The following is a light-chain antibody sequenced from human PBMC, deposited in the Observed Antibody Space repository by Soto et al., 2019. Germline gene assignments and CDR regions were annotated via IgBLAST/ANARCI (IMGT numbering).Light chain of an antibody. J-gene: IGKJ2*01. Sequence: EVVLTQSPATLSLSPGERATLSCRASQTVNVNLAWHQQKPGQAPRLLIYGASTRAAGVPARFTGSGSGTEFTLTISSLQSDDFAGYYCRQYNHWPPYTFGQGTKLEIK. CDR1: QTVNVN. V-gene: IGKV3-15*01. CDR3: RQYNHWPPYT. CDR2: GAS.